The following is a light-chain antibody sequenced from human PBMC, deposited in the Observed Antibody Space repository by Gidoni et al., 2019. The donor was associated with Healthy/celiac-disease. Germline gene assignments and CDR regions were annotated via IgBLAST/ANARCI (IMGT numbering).Light chain of an antibody. J-gene: IGKJ5*01. CDR1: RSVSSSY. CDR2: RAS. V-gene: IGKV3-20*01. Sequence: IVLLQSPGTLSLSPGERATLSFRASRSVSSSYLAWYQQKPGQAPRLLIYRASSRATGIPDRFRGSGSGTDFTLTISRLEAEDVAVYYCQQYGSSSITFGQGTRLEIK. CDR3: QQYGSSSIT.